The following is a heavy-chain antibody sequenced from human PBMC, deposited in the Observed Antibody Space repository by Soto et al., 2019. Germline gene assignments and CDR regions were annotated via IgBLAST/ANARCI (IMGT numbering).Heavy chain of an antibody. Sequence: QVQLVQSGAEVKKPGSSVKVSRKASGGTFSSYAISWVRQAPGQGLEWMGGIIPIFGTANYAQKFQGRVTITADESTSTAYMELSSLRSEDTAVYYCARLDSSSWYENYYYGMDVWGQGTTVTVSS. CDR3: ARLDSSSWYENYYYGMDV. CDR2: IIPIFGTA. CDR1: GGTFSSYA. D-gene: IGHD6-13*01. J-gene: IGHJ6*02. V-gene: IGHV1-69*01.